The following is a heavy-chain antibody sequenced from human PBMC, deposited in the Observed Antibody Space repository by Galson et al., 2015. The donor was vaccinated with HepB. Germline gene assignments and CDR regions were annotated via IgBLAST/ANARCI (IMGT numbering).Heavy chain of an antibody. D-gene: IGHD4-17*01. Sequence: SLRLSCAASGFTFSSYAMSWVRQAPGKGLEWVSAISGSGGSTYYADSVKGRFTISRDNSKNTLYLQMNSLRAEDTAVYYYANPTTVTTGYWGQGTLVTVSS. J-gene: IGHJ4*02. CDR1: GFTFSSYA. CDR3: ANPTTVTTGY. CDR2: ISGSGGST. V-gene: IGHV3-23*01.